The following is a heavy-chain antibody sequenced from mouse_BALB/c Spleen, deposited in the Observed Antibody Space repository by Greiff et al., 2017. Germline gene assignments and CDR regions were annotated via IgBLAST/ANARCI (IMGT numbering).Heavy chain of an antibody. J-gene: IGHJ2*01. V-gene: IGHV5-6-2*01. CDR1: GFTFSSYY. Sequence: EVKLMESGGGLVKLGGSLKLSCAASGFTFSSYYMSWVRQTPEKRLELVAAINSNGGSTYYPDTVKGRFTISRDNAKNTLYLQMSSLKSEDTALYYCAGRKGYLYFYYFDYWGQGTTLTVSS. CDR3: AGRKGYLYFYYFDY. CDR2: INSNGGST. D-gene: IGHD2-3*01.